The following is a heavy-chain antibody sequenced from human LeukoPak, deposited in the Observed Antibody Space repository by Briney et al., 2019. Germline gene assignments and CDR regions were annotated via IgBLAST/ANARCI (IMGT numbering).Heavy chain of an antibody. CDR1: GFTFSRYA. D-gene: IGHD2-2*01. CDR3: ARGNSGNCSGATCYALDY. Sequence: PGGSLRLSCAVSGFTFSRYAVSYLRQAPGKGLEWVAAISDDFGTYHADSVKGRFTISRDNSRNTLYLQMTSLRAEDTAVYYCARGNSGNCSGATCYALDYWGQGTLVTVSS. J-gene: IGHJ4*02. V-gene: IGHV3-23*01. CDR2: ISDDFGT.